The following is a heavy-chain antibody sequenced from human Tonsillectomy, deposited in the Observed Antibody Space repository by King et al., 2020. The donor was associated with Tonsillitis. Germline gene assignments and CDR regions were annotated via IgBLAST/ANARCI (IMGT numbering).Heavy chain of an antibody. V-gene: IGHV3-30*18. CDR3: AKDLTREGYYDF. Sequence: VQLVESGGAVVQPGRSLRLSCAASGFTFNNYGMHWVRQAPGKGLEWVAVIAYDGGNKFYADSVKGRFIISRDNSKNTLYLQMNSLRAEDTAVYYCAKDLTREGYYDFWGQGTLVTVSS. CDR2: IAYDGGNK. D-gene: IGHD5-24*01. CDR1: GFTFNNYG. J-gene: IGHJ4*02.